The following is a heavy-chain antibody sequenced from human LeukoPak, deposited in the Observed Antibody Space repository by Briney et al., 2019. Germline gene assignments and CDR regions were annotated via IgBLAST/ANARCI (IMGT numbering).Heavy chain of an antibody. CDR3: ARSPTYYYMDV. CDR2: ISYDGTNK. J-gene: IGHJ6*03. V-gene: IGHV3-30-3*01. Sequence: HPGESLRLSCAASGFTFSNYVIHWVRQAPAKGLQWLAGISYDGTNKYYTDSVKGRFTISRDHSKTTVDLQMDSLGGADTAVYYCARSPTYYYMDVWGKGTRVSVSS. CDR1: GFTFSNYV.